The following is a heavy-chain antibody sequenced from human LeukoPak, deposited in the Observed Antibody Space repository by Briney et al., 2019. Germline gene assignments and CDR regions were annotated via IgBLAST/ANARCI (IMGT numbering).Heavy chain of an antibody. D-gene: IGHD6-19*01. CDR2: ISGSGGST. Sequence: PGGSLTLSCAASGFTFSSYAMSWVRQAPGKGLEWVSAISGSGGSTYYADSVKGRFTISRDNSKNTLYLQMNSLRAEDTAVYYCAKGRSSGWYYFDYWGQGTLVTVSS. V-gene: IGHV3-23*01. J-gene: IGHJ4*02. CDR3: AKGRSSGWYYFDY. CDR1: GFTFSSYA.